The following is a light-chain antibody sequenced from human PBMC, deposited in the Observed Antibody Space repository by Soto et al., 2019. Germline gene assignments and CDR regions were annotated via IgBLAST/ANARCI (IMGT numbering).Light chain of an antibody. CDR1: ESIGKNY. CDR2: GAA. V-gene: IGKV3-20*01. J-gene: IGKJ1*01. CDR3: QQYGNFPRT. Sequence: ETVWTQYPVTLALSPGERATLQCRASESIGKNYLAWYHQRPGRAPRLLIDGAATRVAGIPDRVFGSGSGTFFTLTIDRVEPEDFGVYYCQQYGNFPRTFGQGTKVEV.